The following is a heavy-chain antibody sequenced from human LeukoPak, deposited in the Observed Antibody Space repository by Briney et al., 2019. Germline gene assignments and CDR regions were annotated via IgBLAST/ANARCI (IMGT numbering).Heavy chain of an antibody. CDR2: ISSSSSYI. Sequence: GGSLRLSSAASGFTFSSYSMNCVRQAPGKGLEWVSSISSSSSYIYYADSVKGRFTISRDNAKNSLYLQMNSLRAEDTAVYYCARGGHGDYGMDVWGQGTTVTVSS. CDR3: ARGGHGDYGMDV. D-gene: IGHD4-17*01. CDR1: GFTFSSYS. J-gene: IGHJ6*02. V-gene: IGHV3-21*01.